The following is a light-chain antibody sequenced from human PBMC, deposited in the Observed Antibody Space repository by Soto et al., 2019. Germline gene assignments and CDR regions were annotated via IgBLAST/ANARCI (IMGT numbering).Light chain of an antibody. J-gene: IGKJ1*01. CDR2: GAS. Sequence: EIVMTQSPATLSVSPGERATLSCRASQSVSSNLAWYQQKPGQAPRLLISGASTRATGLPARFSGSGSGTEFTLTISNLQSEDFAVYYCQQYNDWPRTFGHGTKVEIK. V-gene: IGKV3-15*01. CDR1: QSVSSN. CDR3: QQYNDWPRT.